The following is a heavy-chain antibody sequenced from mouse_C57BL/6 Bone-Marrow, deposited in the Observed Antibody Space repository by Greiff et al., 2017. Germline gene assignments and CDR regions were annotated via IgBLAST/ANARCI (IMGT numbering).Heavy chain of an antibody. Sequence: VQLQQSGAELVKPGASVKLSCKASGYTFTSYWMHWVKQRPGQGLEWIGMIHPNSGSTNYNEKFKSKATLTVDKSSSTAYMQLSSLTSEDAAVYYCARRDYYCSLAAWCAYWGQGTLVTVSA. J-gene: IGHJ3*01. CDR1: GYTFTSYW. CDR3: ARRDYYCSLAAWCAY. V-gene: IGHV1-64*01. CDR2: IHPNSGST. D-gene: IGHD1-1*01.